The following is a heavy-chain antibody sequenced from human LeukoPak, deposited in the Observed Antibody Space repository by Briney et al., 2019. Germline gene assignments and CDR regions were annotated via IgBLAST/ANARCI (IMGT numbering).Heavy chain of an antibody. V-gene: IGHV1-69*04. CDR1: GGTFSSYA. D-gene: IGHD3-22*01. J-gene: IGHJ4*02. CDR2: IIPILGIA. Sequence: SVKVSCKASGGTFSSYAISWVRQAPGQGLEWMGRIIPILGIANYAQKFQGRVTITADKSTSTAYMELSSLRSEDTAVYYCARSGGSGYNKNYFDYWGQGTLVTVSS. CDR3: ARSGGSGYNKNYFDY.